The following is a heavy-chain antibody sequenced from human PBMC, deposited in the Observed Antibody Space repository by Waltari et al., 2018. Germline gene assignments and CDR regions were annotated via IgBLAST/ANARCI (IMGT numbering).Heavy chain of an antibody. CDR1: GFTVSSNY. CDR3: ARPYGSGSYFFDY. V-gene: IGHV3-53*01. D-gene: IGHD3-10*01. J-gene: IGHJ4*02. Sequence: EVQLVESGGGLIQPGGSLRLSCAASGFTVSSNYMSWVRQAPGKGLEWVSVIYSGGSTYYADSGKGRFTISRDNSKNTLYLQMNSLRAEDTAVYYCARPYGSGSYFFDYWGQGTLVIVSS. CDR2: IYSGGST.